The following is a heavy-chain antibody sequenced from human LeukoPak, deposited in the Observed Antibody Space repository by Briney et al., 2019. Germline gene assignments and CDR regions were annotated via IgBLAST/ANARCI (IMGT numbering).Heavy chain of an antibody. CDR1: GGSISSGSYY. Sequence: SETLSLTCTVSGGSISSGSYYWNWIRQHPGKGLEWIGYIYYSGSAYYNPSLKSRVTISVDTSKNQFSLKLSSVTAADTAVYYCARVNYGSGSIDYWGQGTLVTVSS. CDR2: IYYSGSA. D-gene: IGHD3-10*01. V-gene: IGHV4-31*03. CDR3: ARVNYGSGSIDY. J-gene: IGHJ4*02.